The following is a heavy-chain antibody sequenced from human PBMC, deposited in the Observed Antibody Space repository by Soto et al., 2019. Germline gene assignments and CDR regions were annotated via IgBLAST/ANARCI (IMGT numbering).Heavy chain of an antibody. V-gene: IGHV3-21*01. CDR2: ISSGSSNI. CDR3: ASATVVAATFDF. Sequence: EVQLVEAGGGLVKPGGSLTLSCAASGFACRSYNMNWVRQAPGKGLEWVASISSGSSNIYYADSVKGRFTISRDNAKHSLFLQMDSLRAEDSAVYYCASATVVAATFDFWGQGTLVTVSS. D-gene: IGHD2-15*01. CDR1: GFACRSYN. J-gene: IGHJ4*02.